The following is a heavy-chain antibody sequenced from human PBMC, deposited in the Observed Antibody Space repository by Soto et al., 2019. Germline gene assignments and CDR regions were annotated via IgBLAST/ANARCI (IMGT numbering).Heavy chain of an antibody. CDR2: INPNSGDT. Sequence: QEQLVQSGAEVKKPGASVKVSCKASGYTFSGYYIHWLRQAPGQGLEWMGWINPNSGDTNYAQKFQGRVTITADESTSTAYMELSSLRSEDTAVYYSARDRPQSGYDLDYYYGMDVWGQGTTVTVSS. CDR3: ARDRPQSGYDLDYYYGMDV. CDR1: GYTFSGYY. D-gene: IGHD5-12*01. J-gene: IGHJ6*02. V-gene: IGHV1-2*02.